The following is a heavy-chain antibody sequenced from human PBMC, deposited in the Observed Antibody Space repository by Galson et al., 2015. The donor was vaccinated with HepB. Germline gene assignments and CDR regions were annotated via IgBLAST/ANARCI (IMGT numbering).Heavy chain of an antibody. Sequence: SVKVSCKASGYTFTSYGISWVRQAPGQGLEWMGWISAYNGNTNYAQKLQGRVTMTTDTSTSTAYMELRSLRSDDTAVYYCGRYYLAGGAFDIWGQGTMVTVSS. CDR2: ISAYNGNT. J-gene: IGHJ3*02. CDR3: GRYYLAGGAFDI. CDR1: GYTFTSYG. D-gene: IGHD1-26*01. V-gene: IGHV1-18*04.